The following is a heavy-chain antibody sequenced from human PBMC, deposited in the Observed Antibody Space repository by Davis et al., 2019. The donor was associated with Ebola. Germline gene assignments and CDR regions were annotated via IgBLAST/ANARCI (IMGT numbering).Heavy chain of an antibody. D-gene: IGHD3-3*01. CDR2: ISAYNGNT. V-gene: IGHV1-18*01. Sequence: ASVKVSCKASGYTFTSYGISWVRQAPGQGLEWMGWISAYNGNTNYAQKFQGRVTMTRDTSISTAYMELSRLRSDDTAVYYCARDPIQGPGFTIFQRGGNWFDPWGQGTLVTVSS. CDR1: GYTFTSYG. J-gene: IGHJ5*02. CDR3: ARDPIQGPGFTIFQRGGNWFDP.